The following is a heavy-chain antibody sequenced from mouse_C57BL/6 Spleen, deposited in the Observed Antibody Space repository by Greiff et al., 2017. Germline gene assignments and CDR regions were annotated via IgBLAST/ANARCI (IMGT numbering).Heavy chain of an antibody. Sequence: DVMLVESGGGLVKPGGSLKLSCAASGFTFSDYGMHWVRQAPEKGLEWVAYISSGSSTIYYADTVKGRFTISRDNAKNTLFLQMTSLRSEDTAMYYCARGFRYAMDYWGQGTSVTVSS. V-gene: IGHV5-17*01. J-gene: IGHJ4*01. CDR1: GFTFSDYG. CDR3: ARGFRYAMDY. CDR2: ISSGSSTI.